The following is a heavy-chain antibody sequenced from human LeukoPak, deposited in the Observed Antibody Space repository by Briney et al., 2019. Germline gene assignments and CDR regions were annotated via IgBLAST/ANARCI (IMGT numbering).Heavy chain of an antibody. CDR1: GYSISSGYY. Sequence: PSETLSLTCTVSGYSISSGYYWGWIRQPPGKGLEWIGEINHTGSTNYNPSLKSRVTISVDTSKNQFSLKLSSVTAADTAVYYCAIPATSPFGYWGQGTLVTVSS. CDR3: AIPATSPFGY. V-gene: IGHV4-38-2*02. D-gene: IGHD2-15*01. CDR2: INHTGST. J-gene: IGHJ4*02.